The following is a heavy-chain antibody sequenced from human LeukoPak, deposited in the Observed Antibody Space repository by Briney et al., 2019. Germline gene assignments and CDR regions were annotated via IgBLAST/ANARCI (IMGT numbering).Heavy chain of an antibody. V-gene: IGHV3-7*01. Sequence: GGSLRLSCAASGFTFSSYWMSWVRQAPGKGLEWVANIKQDGSEKYYVDSVKGRFTISRDNAKNSLYLQMNSLRAEDTAVYYCARRGRYCSCTSCYGFGPWGQGTLVTVSS. J-gene: IGHJ5*02. CDR1: GFTFSSYW. CDR3: ARRGRYCSCTSCYGFGP. CDR2: IKQDGSEK. D-gene: IGHD2-2*01.